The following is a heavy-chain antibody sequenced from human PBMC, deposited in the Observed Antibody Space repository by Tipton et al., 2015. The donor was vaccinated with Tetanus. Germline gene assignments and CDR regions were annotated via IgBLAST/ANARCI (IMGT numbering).Heavy chain of an antibody. J-gene: IGHJ4*02. V-gene: IGHV4-31*03. CDR2: TQFSGGT. CDR1: GVSVMSGEYF. Sequence: TLSLTCTVSGVSVMSGEYFWSWVRHLPGKGLEAIGNTQFSGGTYYDPSLKSRATISIDMSKNQFSLKLSSVTAADTAVYYCASSEGSDTSMVTSFVYWGQGTLVTVSS. CDR3: ASSEGSDTSMVTSFVY. D-gene: IGHD5-18*01.